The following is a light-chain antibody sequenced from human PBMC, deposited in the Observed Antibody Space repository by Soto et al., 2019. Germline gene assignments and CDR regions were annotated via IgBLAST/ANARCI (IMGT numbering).Light chain of an antibody. CDR1: QGISNY. CDR2: AAS. V-gene: IGKV1-27*01. Sequence: DIPMTQSPSSLSASVGDRVTITCRASQGISNYLAWYQQKPGKVPKLLIYAASTLQSGVPSRFSGSGSGTEFTLTISSLQSEDVAVYYCQQYKDWPPITFGGGTKVQIK. J-gene: IGKJ4*01. CDR3: QQYKDWPPIT.